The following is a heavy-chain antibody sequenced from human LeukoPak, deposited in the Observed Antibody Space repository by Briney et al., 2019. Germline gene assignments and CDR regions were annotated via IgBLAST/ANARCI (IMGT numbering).Heavy chain of an antibody. Sequence: SETLSLTCTVSGGSISNYYWSWVRQPPGKGLEGIGHIYYSGSTNYIPSLKSRITISVGTSKNQFSLKLTSVTAADTAVYYCARDRYSSGWYRGSDWFDPWGQGTLVTVSS. J-gene: IGHJ5*02. D-gene: IGHD6-19*01. CDR1: GGSISNYY. CDR3: ARDRYSSGWYRGSDWFDP. V-gene: IGHV4-59*01. CDR2: IYYSGST.